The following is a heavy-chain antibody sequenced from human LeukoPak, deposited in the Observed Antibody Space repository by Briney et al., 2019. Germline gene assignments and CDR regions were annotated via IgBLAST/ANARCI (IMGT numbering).Heavy chain of an antibody. J-gene: IGHJ4*02. D-gene: IGHD3-10*01. CDR1: VYTLTELS. CDR3: HISLWFGELLLRDY. Sequence: GASVKVSCKVSVYTLTELSMHWLRQAPGKALDWMGGSDPEDCATIYAQKFQGRVTMTEDTSTDTAYMELRRLRSEEDTAVYYCHISLWFGELLLRDYWGQGTLVTVSS. CDR2: SDPEDCAT. V-gene: IGHV1-24*01.